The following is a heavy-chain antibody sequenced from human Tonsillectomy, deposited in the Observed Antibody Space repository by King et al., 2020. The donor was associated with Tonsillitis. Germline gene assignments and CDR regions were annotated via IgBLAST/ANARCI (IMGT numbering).Heavy chain of an antibody. CDR3: ARDVATGDYVQIDY. CDR2: INPSGGST. CDR1: GYTFTNYY. J-gene: IGHJ4*02. Sequence: VQLVESGAEVKKPGASVKVSCKASGYTFTNYYMHWVRQAPGQGLEWMGIINPSGGSTTYAQKFQGRVTITRDTSTNTVYMELSSLRSEDTAVYYCARDVATGDYVQIDYWGQGTLVTVSS. D-gene: IGHD4-17*01. V-gene: IGHV1-46*01.